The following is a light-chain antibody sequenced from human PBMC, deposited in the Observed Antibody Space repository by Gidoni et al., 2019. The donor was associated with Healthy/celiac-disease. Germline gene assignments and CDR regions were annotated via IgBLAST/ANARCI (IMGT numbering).Light chain of an antibody. Sequence: DIVMNQSPIYLHVTPGEPASSSCRSSQSLLHSNGYNYLDWYLQKPGQSPQLLIYLGSNRASGVPDRFSGSGSGTDFTLTISRVEAEDVGFYYCMQALQTPQLTFGGGTKVEIK. CDR3: MQALQTPQLT. V-gene: IGKV2-28*01. CDR2: LGS. J-gene: IGKJ4*01. CDR1: QSLLHSNGYNY.